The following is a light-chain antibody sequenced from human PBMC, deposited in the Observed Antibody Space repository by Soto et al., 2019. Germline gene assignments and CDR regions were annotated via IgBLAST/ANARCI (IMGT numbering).Light chain of an antibody. V-gene: IGLV1-47*02. CDR1: SSNIGSNS. CDR2: SDN. CDR3: AAWDDSMGGLVV. J-gene: IGLJ2*01. Sequence: QSVLTQPPSESGTPGQRVTISCSGSSSNIGSNSVYWYRQVPGTAPKLLMYSDNQRPSGVPDRFSGSKSGTSASLAISGLRSADEADYFCAAWDDSMGGLVVFGGGTKLTVL.